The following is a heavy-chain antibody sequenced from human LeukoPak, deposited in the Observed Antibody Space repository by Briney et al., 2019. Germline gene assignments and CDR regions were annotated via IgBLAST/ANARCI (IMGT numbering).Heavy chain of an antibody. CDR2: ISYDGSNK. V-gene: IGHV3-30-3*01. CDR3: ARDQTYSSSWYYPHYYYYGMDV. CDR1: GFTFSSYW. J-gene: IGHJ6*02. Sequence: GGSLRLSCAASGFTFSSYWMSWVRQAPGKGLEWVAVISYDGSNKYYADSVKGRFTISRDNSKNTLYLQMNSLRAEDTAVYYCARDQTYSSSWYYPHYYYYGMDVWGQGTTVTVSS. D-gene: IGHD6-13*01.